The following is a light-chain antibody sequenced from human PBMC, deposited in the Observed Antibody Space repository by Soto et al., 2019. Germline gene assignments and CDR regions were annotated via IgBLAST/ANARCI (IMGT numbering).Light chain of an antibody. Sequence: EIVLTQSPGTLSLSPGERATLSGRASQSSSTNYLAWYQQKPGRAPRLLIYGASSRATGIPYRFSGSGSGTEFTLTISRLETEDFALYYCQHYGSSPYTFGQGTQLEI. J-gene: IGKJ2*01. CDR2: GAS. CDR1: QSSSTNY. V-gene: IGKV3-20*01. CDR3: QHYGSSPYT.